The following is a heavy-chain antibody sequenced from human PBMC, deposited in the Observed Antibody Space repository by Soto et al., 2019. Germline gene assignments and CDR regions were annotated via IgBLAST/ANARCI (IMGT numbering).Heavy chain of an antibody. V-gene: IGHV3-30-3*01. J-gene: IGHJ6*02. Sequence: RGSLRLSCAASGFTFSSYAMHWVRQAPGKGLEWVAVISYDGSNKYYADSVKGRFTISRDNSKNTLYLQMNSLRAEDTAVYYCARDFKSIGWYYYYYYRMDVWGQGTTVTVS. CDR2: ISYDGSNK. D-gene: IGHD6-19*01. CDR1: GFTFSSYA. CDR3: ARDFKSIGWYYYYYYRMDV.